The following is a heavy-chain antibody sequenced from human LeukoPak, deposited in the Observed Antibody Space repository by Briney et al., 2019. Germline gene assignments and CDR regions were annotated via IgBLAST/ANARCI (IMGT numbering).Heavy chain of an antibody. Sequence: ASVKVSCKASGGSFNTYAISWVRQAPGQGLEWMGGIIPGLGTQHSAQRFQGRVTITADTSTSTAYMELSRLTYEDTAVYYCAREQGVLPTNWLDPWGQGTRVTVSS. J-gene: IGHJ5*02. CDR1: GGSFNTYA. D-gene: IGHD2-15*01. V-gene: IGHV1-69*10. CDR3: AREQGVLPTNWLDP. CDR2: IIPGLGTQ.